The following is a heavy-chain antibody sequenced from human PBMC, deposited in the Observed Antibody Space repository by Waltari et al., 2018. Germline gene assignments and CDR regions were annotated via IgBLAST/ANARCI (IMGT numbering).Heavy chain of an antibody. D-gene: IGHD3-10*01. CDR2: IYTSGST. V-gene: IGHV4-61*09. Sequence: QVQLQESGPGLVKPSQTLSLTCTVSGGSISSGSYYWSWIRQPAGKGLEWIGYIYTSGSTNYNPSLKSRVTISVDTSKNQFSLKLSSVTAADTAVYYCARSNYYGSGSYNYWGQGTLVTVSS. CDR3: ARSNYYGSGSYNY. CDR1: GGSISSGSYY. J-gene: IGHJ4*02.